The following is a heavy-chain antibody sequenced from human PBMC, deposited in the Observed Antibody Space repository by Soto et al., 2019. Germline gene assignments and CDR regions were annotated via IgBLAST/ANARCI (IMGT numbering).Heavy chain of an antibody. V-gene: IGHV4-59*01. D-gene: IGHD1-26*01. CDR3: ARLGGSYAVPHFDY. CDR2: IYYSGST. J-gene: IGHJ4*02. CDR1: GGSISSYY. Sequence: PSETLSLTCTVSGGSISSYYWSWIRQPPGKGLEWIGYIYYSGSTNYKSSLKSRVTISVDTSKNQFSLKLSSVTAADTAVYYCARLGGSYAVPHFDYWGQGTLVTVSS.